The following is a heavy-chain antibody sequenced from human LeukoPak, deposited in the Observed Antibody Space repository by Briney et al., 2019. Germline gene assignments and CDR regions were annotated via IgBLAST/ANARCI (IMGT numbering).Heavy chain of an antibody. D-gene: IGHD3-22*01. CDR1: GFTFSSYA. J-gene: IGHJ4*02. Sequence: GSLRLSCAASGFTFSSYAMSWVRQAPGKGLEWVSTISGGGGSTYSADSVMGRFTISRDNSKTTLYLQMNSLRAEDTAVYYCAKENWVYNWKYDSSGSGINYWGQGTRVTVSS. CDR2: ISGGGGST. CDR3: AKENWVYNWKYDSSGSGINY. V-gene: IGHV3-23*01.